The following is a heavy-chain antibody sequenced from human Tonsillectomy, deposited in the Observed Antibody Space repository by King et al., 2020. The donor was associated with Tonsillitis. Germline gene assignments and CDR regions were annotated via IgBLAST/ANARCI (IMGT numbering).Heavy chain of an antibody. CDR2: IYHSGST. CDR3: ARFSTAGYYFDY. V-gene: IGHV4-30-2*01. Sequence: LQLQESGSGLVKPSQTLSLTCAVSGGSIISGGYSWGWIRQPPGKGLEWIGYIYHSGSTYYNPSLKSRVTISIDRSKNQFSLKLSSVTAADTAVYYCARFSTAGYYFDYWGQGTLVTVSS. D-gene: IGHD6-13*01. J-gene: IGHJ4*02. CDR1: GGSIISGGYS.